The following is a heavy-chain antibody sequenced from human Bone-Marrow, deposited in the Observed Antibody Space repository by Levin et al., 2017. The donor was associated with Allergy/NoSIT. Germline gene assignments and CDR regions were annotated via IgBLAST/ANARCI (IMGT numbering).Heavy chain of an antibody. V-gene: IGHV3-48*03. Sequence: PGGSLRLSCAASGFTFGTYAMHWVRQAPGKGLEWISHITSTGGTKNYADSVKGRFTISRDNAKNSLYLQMNNLRAEDTGIYYCARLFGFHLTNGWGQGTLVTVSS. J-gene: IGHJ4*02. CDR2: ITSTGGTK. CDR1: GFTFGTYA. CDR3: ARLFGFHLTNG. D-gene: IGHD2-8*01.